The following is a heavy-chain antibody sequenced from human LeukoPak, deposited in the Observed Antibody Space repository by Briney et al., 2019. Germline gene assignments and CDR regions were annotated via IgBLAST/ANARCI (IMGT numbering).Heavy chain of an antibody. CDR2: ISSSGSTI. Sequence: GGSLRLSCAASGFTFSDYYMSWIRQAPGKGLEWVSYISSSGSTIYYADSVKGRFTISRDNAKNSLYLQMNSLRAEDTAVYYCARTGYCSGGSCYNDYGDPSYDAFDIWGQGTMVTVSS. D-gene: IGHD2-15*01. V-gene: IGHV3-11*04. CDR3: ARTGYCSGGSCYNDYGDPSYDAFDI. J-gene: IGHJ3*02. CDR1: GFTFSDYY.